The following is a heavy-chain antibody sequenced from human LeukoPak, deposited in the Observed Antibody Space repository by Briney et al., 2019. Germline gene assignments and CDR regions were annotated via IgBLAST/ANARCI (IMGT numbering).Heavy chain of an antibody. J-gene: IGHJ6*02. CDR3: ARGRATVTTLSGMDV. Sequence: ASVKVSCKASGYTFTGYYMHWVRQAPGQGLEWMGWINPNSGGTNYAQKFQGRVTMTRDTSTSTVYMELSSLRSEDTAVYYCARGRATVTTLSGMDVWGQGTTVTVSS. CDR1: GYTFTGYY. CDR2: INPNSGGT. V-gene: IGHV1-2*02. D-gene: IGHD4-17*01.